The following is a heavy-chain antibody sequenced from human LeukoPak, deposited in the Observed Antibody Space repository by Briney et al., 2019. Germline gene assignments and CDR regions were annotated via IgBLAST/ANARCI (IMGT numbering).Heavy chain of an antibody. Sequence: GGSLRLSCAASGFTFDDYGMSWVRQAPGKGLEWVSGINSDGSNTIYADSVKGRFTISRDNAKNTLFLQMNSLRAEDTAVYYCARDRYYTLDYRGQGTLVTVSS. V-gene: IGHV3-20*04. CDR3: ARDRYYTLDY. J-gene: IGHJ4*02. D-gene: IGHD3-3*01. CDR1: GFTFDDYG. CDR2: INSDGSNT.